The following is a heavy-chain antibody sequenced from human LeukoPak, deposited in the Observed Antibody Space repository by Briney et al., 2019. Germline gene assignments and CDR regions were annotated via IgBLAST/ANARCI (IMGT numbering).Heavy chain of an antibody. CDR3: ARESRGGWESYFDY. V-gene: IGHV4-59*01. CDR2: TYYSGST. J-gene: IGHJ4*02. CDR1: GGSISSYY. Sequence: SETLSLTCTVSGGSISSYYWSWIRQPPGKGLEWIGYTYYSGSTNYNPSLKSRVTISVDTSKNQFSLKLSPVTAADTAVYYCARESRGGWESYFDYWGQGTLVTVSS. D-gene: IGHD6-19*01.